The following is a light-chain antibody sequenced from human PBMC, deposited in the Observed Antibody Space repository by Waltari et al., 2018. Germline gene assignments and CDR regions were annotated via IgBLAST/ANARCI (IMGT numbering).Light chain of an antibody. J-gene: IGKJ1*01. CDR2: GAS. Sequence: EIVLTQSPDILSLSPGERATLSCRASQSVSRYLAWYQQKPGQAPRLLIYGASSRATGIPDRFSGGASGTDFSRTISRLEPEDFAVYYCQHYVRLPATFGQGTKVEIK. CDR3: QHYVRLPAT. CDR1: QSVSRY. V-gene: IGKV3-20*01.